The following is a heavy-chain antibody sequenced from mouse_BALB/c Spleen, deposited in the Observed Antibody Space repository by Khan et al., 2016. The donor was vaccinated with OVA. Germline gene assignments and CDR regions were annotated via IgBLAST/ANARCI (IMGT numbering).Heavy chain of an antibody. CDR3: ARGGLGLRAYAMDY. CDR2: IDPFNGGT. J-gene: IGHJ4*01. Sequence: EVQLQQSGPELMKPGTSMKISCTASGYSFTNYYIHWVKQSHGKSLEWIGYIDPFNGGTGSNQRFKGKATLTLDKSSSTAYMHLSSLTSEDSAVYYCARGGLGLRAYAMDYWGERTSGTVAS. D-gene: IGHD3-1*01. V-gene: IGHV1S135*01. CDR1: GYSFTNYY.